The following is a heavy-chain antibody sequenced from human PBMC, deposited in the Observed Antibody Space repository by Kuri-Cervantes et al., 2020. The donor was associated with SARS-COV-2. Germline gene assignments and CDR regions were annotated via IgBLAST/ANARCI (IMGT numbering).Heavy chain of an antibody. CDR1: GYIFNIYY. D-gene: IGHD3-3*01. CDR2: INPSGDST. V-gene: IGHV1-46*02. CDR3: ARDRHTYDDFWSAYHAFDI. Sequence: ASVKVSCKASGYIFNIYYMHWVRQAPGQGLEWMGIINPSGDSTTYAQKFLGRVTMTRDSSTSTLYMELSSLTSDDTAVYYCARDRHTYDDFWSAYHAFDIWGQGTMVTDSS. J-gene: IGHJ3*02.